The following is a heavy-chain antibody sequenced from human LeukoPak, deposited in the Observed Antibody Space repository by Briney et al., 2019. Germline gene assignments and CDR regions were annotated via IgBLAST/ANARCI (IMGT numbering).Heavy chain of an antibody. CDR2: ISAYNGNT. CDR3: ARDNGLDWYFDL. D-gene: IGHD5-12*01. J-gene: IGHJ2*01. CDR1: GGTFSSYA. Sequence: ASVKVSCKASGGTFSSYAISWVRQAPGQGLEWMGWISAYNGNTNYAQKLQGRVTMTTDTSTSTAYMELSSLRSDDTAVYYCARDNGLDWYFDLWGRGTLVTVSS. V-gene: IGHV1-18*01.